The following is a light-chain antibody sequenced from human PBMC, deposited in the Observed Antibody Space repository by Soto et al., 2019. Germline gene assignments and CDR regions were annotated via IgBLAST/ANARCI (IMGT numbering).Light chain of an antibody. Sequence: EIVMTQSPATLSVSPGERATLSCRARQSVSSNLAWYQQKPGQAPRLLIYGASTRATGIPARFSVSGSGTEFTLTISSLQSEDFAVYYCQQYNNWPPWTFGQGNKVEIK. CDR3: QQYNNWPPWT. CDR2: GAS. V-gene: IGKV3D-15*01. J-gene: IGKJ1*01. CDR1: QSVSSN.